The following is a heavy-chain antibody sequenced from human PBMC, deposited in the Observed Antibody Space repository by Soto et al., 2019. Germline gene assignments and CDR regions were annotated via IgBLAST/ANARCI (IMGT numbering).Heavy chain of an antibody. V-gene: IGHV3-30*14. D-gene: IGHD2-2*01. CDR1: GFTFSTYS. CDR2: VSSDGSRT. Sequence: QVQLVESGGGLVQPGRSLRLSCAASGFTFSTYSMHWVRQAPGKGLEWVAVVSSDGSRTYYADSVKGRFTISRDNSKNTVFIQMNSLRAEDTAVYYCARDVWHCGSNSCYFYGMDVWGQGTTVTVSS. CDR3: ARDVWHCGSNSCYFYGMDV. J-gene: IGHJ6*02.